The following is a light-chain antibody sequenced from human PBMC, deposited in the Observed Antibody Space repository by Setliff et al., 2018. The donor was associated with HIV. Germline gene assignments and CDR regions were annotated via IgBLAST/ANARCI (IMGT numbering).Light chain of an antibody. J-gene: IGLJ1*01. V-gene: IGLV2-23*01. CDR2: QTS. Sequence: QSVLNQPASVSGSPGQSSTISCTGTSGDVGRYNLVSWYQQQPGKPPKLMIYQTSKRPSGVSNRFSGSKSGNTASLTISGLQAEDEADYYCCSNTGSNTYVFGTGTKVTVL. CDR1: SGDVGRYNL. CDR3: CSNTGSNTYV.